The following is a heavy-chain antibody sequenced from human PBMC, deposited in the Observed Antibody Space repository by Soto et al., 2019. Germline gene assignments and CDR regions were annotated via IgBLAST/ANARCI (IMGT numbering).Heavy chain of an antibody. J-gene: IGHJ5*02. V-gene: IGHV4-31*03. Sequence: QVQLQESGPGLVKPSQTLSLTCTVSGGSISSGDYYWSGIRQHPGKGLEWIGYIYYRGSNYYNPSLKSRVTISVATSKNQFSLKLSSVTAADTAVYYCARWWSGSRQGFDPWGQGTLVTVSS. CDR1: GGSISSGDYY. D-gene: IGHD3-3*01. CDR2: IYYRGSN. CDR3: ARWWSGSRQGFDP.